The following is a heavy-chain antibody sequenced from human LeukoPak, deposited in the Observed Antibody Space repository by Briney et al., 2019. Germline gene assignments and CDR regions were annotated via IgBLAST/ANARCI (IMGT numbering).Heavy chain of an antibody. CDR2: ISSSSSTI. Sequence: PGGSLRLSCAASGFTFSSYSMNWVRQAPGKGLEWVSYISSSSSTIYYADSVKGRFTISRDNAKNSLYLQMNSLRAEDTAVYYCARGGLIGVARDTNWCVPCGQGTLVTVSS. J-gene: IGHJ5*02. D-gene: IGHD6-19*01. V-gene: IGHV3-48*01. CDR3: ARGGLIGVARDTNWCVP. CDR1: GFTFSSYS.